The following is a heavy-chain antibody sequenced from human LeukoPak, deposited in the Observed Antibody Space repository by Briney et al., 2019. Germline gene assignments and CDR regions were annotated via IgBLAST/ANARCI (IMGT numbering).Heavy chain of an antibody. CDR3: ARATYDSSGYYVPLFDY. D-gene: IGHD3-22*01. CDR1: GGTFSSYA. CDR2: IIPIFGTA. V-gene: IGHV1-69*01. Sequence: ASVKVSCKASGGTFSSYAISWVRQAPGQGLEWMRGIIPIFGTANYAQKFQGRVTITADESTSTAYMELSSLRSEDTAVYYCARATYDSSGYYVPLFDYWGQGTLVTVSS. J-gene: IGHJ4*02.